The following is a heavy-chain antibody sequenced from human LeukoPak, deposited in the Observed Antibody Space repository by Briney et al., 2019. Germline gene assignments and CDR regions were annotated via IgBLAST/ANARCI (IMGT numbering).Heavy chain of an antibody. Sequence: GGSLRLSCAASGFIFSTYAMSWVRQAPGKGLEWVSGISSSGGYTYYADSVKGRFTISRDNSKNTLYLQMNSLGAEDTAVYYCAKESALMTFDPWGQGTLVTVSS. CDR1: GFIFSTYA. J-gene: IGHJ5*02. CDR3: AKESALMTFDP. V-gene: IGHV3-23*01. CDR2: ISSSGGYT.